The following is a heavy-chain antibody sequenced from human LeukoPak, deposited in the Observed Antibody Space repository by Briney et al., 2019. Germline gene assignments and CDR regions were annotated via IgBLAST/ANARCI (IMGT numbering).Heavy chain of an antibody. V-gene: IGHV3-9*01. CDR2: ISWNSGSI. Sequence: GRSLRLSCAASGFTFDDYAMHCVRQAPGKGLEWVSGISWNSGSIGYADSVKGRFTISRDNAKNSLYLQMNSLRAEDTALYYCAKSGETGRYFDWSYPDYWGQGTLVTVSS. CDR1: GFTFDDYA. J-gene: IGHJ4*02. D-gene: IGHD3-9*01. CDR3: AKSGETGRYFDWSYPDY.